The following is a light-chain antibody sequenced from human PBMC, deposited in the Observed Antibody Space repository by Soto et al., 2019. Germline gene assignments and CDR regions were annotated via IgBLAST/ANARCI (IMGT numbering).Light chain of an antibody. Sequence: SYELTQPPSVSVAPGQTASITCGGNNIGAKGVHWYQQKNPGQAPVLVVFDDRARPSAIPERFSGSKSGTSASLAISGLQSGDEADYYCATWDDTLNGRVFGGGTKLTVL. CDR3: ATWDDTLNGRV. V-gene: IGLV3-21*02. CDR1: NIGAKG. J-gene: IGLJ3*02. CDR2: DDR.